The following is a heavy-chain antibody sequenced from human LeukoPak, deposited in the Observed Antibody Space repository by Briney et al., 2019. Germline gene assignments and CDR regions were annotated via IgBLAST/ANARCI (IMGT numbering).Heavy chain of an antibody. D-gene: IGHD1-1*01. V-gene: IGHV1-18*01. CDR2: ISGYNGNT. CDR3: ARQRYKRSARGDDAFYF. CDR1: GYTFTNYG. Sequence: ASVEVSCKASGYTFTNYGISWVRQAPGQGLEWLGWISGYNGNTNYAQNLQDRVTLTTDTSTSTAYMDLRNLRSDDTAVYYCARQRYKRSARGDDAFYFWAQGTMVTVSS. J-gene: IGHJ3*01.